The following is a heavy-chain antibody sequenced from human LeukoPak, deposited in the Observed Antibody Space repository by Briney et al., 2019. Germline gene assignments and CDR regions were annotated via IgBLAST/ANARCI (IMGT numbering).Heavy chain of an antibody. CDR3: ARASPEYSNYGEDNWFDP. V-gene: IGHV3-21*01. CDR2: ISGSSSYI. D-gene: IGHD4-11*01. J-gene: IGHJ5*02. Sequence: GESLKISCAASGFTFSSYSMNWVRQAPGKGLEWVSSISGSSSYIYYADSVKGRFTISRDNAKNSLCPQMNSLRAEDTAVYYCARASPEYSNYGEDNWFDPWGQGTLVTVSS. CDR1: GFTFSSYS.